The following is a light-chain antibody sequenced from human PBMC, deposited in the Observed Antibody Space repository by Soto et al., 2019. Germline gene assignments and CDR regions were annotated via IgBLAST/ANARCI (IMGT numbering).Light chain of an antibody. CDR3: QQRGNWPVT. CDR1: QSVGSY. Sequence: EIVLTQSPATLSLSPGERATLSCRASQSVGSYFAWYQQKPGQAPRLLIYDASNRATGIPARFSGSGSGTDFTLTISSLEPDDFAVYYCQQRGNWPVTFGQGTKVXIK. J-gene: IGKJ1*01. CDR2: DAS. V-gene: IGKV3-11*01.